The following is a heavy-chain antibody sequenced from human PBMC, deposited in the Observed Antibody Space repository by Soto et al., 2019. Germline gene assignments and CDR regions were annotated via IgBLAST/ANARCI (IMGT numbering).Heavy chain of an antibody. CDR3: AADSSSRVSYSHGMDV. CDR2: IVVGSGNT. Sequence: GASVKVSCKASGFTFTSSAVQWVRQARGQRLEWIGWIVVGSGNTNYAQKFQERVTITRDMSTSTAYMELSSLRSEDTAVYYCAADSSSRVSYSHGMDVWGQGTTVTVSS. J-gene: IGHJ6*02. V-gene: IGHV1-58*01. D-gene: IGHD6-13*01. CDR1: GFTFTSSA.